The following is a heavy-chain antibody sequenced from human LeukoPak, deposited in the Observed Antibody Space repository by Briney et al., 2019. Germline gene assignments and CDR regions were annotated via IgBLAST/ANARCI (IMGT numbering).Heavy chain of an antibody. CDR1: GGTFSSFP. CDR2: VIAIFGDT. Sequence: SVKVSCKASGGTFSSFPIGWVRQAPGQGLEWMGQVIAIFGDTKYAQKFQGRLTITADESSSTAYMELRSLRSEDTAMYYCARFPNVVAPSIGAIDIWGQGTMVIVSS. V-gene: IGHV1-69*13. J-gene: IGHJ3*02. D-gene: IGHD2-15*01. CDR3: ARFPNVVAPSIGAIDI.